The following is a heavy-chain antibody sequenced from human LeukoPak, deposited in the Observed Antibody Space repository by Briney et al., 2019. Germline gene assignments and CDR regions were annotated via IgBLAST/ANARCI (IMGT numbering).Heavy chain of an antibody. CDR3: ARDPYSSSWSYGMDV. CDR2: IKQDGSEK. J-gene: IGHJ6*02. V-gene: IGHV3-7*05. CDR1: GFTFSNYW. D-gene: IGHD6-13*01. Sequence: GGSLSLSCTASGFTFSNYWMSWVRQTPEKGLEWVANIKQDGSEKVYVDPVKGRFTISRDNAQTSLYLHMNSLRAEDTAVYYCARDPYSSSWSYGMDVWGQGTTVTVSS.